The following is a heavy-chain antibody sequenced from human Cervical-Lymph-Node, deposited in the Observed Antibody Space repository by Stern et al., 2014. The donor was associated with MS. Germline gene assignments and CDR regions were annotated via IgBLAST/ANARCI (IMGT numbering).Heavy chain of an antibody. CDR3: ARAGPYDYIWGNFRHRAFYFDS. CDR1: SGFIGNNY. CDR2: PYYRGST. V-gene: IGHV4-59*01. Sequence: QLQLQESGPGLVKPSETLSLMCSVSSGFIGNNYWSWIRQPPGKGLEWIGHPYYRGSTYYNPSLKSRVTISLDTSKNQLSLRLSSVTAADTAVYYCARAGPYDYIWGNFRHRAFYFDSWGQGALVTVSS. J-gene: IGHJ4*02. D-gene: IGHD3-16*02.